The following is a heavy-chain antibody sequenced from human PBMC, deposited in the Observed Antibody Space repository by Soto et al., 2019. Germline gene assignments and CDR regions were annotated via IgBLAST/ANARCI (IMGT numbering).Heavy chain of an antibody. CDR3: AKGKGTMVRGINPPEFDY. J-gene: IGHJ4*02. V-gene: IGHV3-30*18. CDR1: GITFSSYG. Sequence: QVQLVESGGGVVQPGRSLRLSCAASGITFSSYGMHWVRQAPGKGLEWVAVISYDGDNEYYADSVKGRFTISRDNSKNTLYLQMNSLRAEDTAVYYCAKGKGTMVRGINPPEFDYWGQGTLVTVSS. D-gene: IGHD3-10*01. CDR2: ISYDGDNE.